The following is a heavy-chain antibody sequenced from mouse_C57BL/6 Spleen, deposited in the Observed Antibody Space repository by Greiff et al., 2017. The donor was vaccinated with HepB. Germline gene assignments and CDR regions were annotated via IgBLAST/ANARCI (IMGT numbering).Heavy chain of an antibody. D-gene: IGHD2-3*01. CDR2: IDPENGDT. V-gene: IGHV14-4*01. CDR3: TTGYYVLVDY. J-gene: IGHJ2*01. CDR1: GFNIKDDY. Sequence: EVQLQQSGAELVRPGASVKLSCTASGFNIKDDYMHWVKQRPEQGLEWIGWIDPENGDTEYASKFQGKATITADTSSNTAYLQLSSLTSEDTAVYYCTTGYYVLVDYWGQGTTLTVSS.